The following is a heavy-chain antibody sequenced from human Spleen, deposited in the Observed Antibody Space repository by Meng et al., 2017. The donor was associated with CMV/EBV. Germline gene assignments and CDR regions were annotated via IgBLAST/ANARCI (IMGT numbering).Heavy chain of an antibody. CDR1: GGSFSGYY. CDR2: INHSGST. J-gene: IGHJ4*02. D-gene: IGHD6-6*01. Sequence: GSLRLSCAVYGGSFSGYYWSWIRQPPGKGLEWIGEINHSGSTNYNPSLKSRVTISVDTSKNQFSLKLSSVTAADTAVYYCARGLSVAARLFDYWGQGTLVTVSS. CDR3: ARGLSVAARLFDY. V-gene: IGHV4-34*01.